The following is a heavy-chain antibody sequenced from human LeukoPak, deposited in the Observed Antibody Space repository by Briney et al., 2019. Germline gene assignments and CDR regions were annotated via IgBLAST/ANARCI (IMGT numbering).Heavy chain of an antibody. CDR1: GYSFTSYW. Sequence: GESLKISCKGSGYSFTSYWIGWVRQMPGKGLEWMGIIYPGDSDTRYSPSFQGQVTISADKSISTAYLQWSSLKASDTAMYYCARPEYQDYYGSGSYYIPGYWGQGTLVTVSS. CDR2: IYPGDSDT. D-gene: IGHD3-10*01. CDR3: ARPEYQDYYGSGSYYIPGY. J-gene: IGHJ4*02. V-gene: IGHV5-51*01.